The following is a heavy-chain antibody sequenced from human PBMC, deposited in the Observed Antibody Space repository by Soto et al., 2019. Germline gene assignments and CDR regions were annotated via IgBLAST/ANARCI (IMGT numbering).Heavy chain of an antibody. CDR1: GGSFSGYY. CDR2: INHSGST. V-gene: IGHV4-34*01. D-gene: IGHD2-15*01. J-gene: IGHJ4*02. CDR3: ARDCSGGSCGYYFDY. Sequence: QVQLQQWGAGLLKPSETLSLTCAVYGGSFSGYYWSWIRQPPGKGLEWIGEINHSGSTNYNPSLKGRVTISVDTSKNQFSLKLSSVTAADTAVYYCARDCSGGSCGYYFDYWGQGTLVTVSS.